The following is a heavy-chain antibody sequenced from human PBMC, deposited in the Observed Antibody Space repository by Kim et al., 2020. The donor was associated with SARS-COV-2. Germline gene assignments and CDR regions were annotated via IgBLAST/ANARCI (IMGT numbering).Heavy chain of an antibody. V-gene: IGHV1-2*06. J-gene: IGHJ4*02. CDR1: GYTFTGYY. CDR2: INPNSGGT. D-gene: IGHD6-13*01. Sequence: ASVTVSCKASGYTFTGYYMHWVRQAPGQGLEWMGRINPNSGGTNYAQKFQGRVTMTRDTSISTAYMELSRLRSDDTAVYYCASSAVIAAAPDYWGQGTLVTVSS. CDR3: ASSAVIAAAPDY.